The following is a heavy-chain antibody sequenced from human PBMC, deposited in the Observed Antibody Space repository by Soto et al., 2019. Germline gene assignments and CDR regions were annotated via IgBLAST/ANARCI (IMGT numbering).Heavy chain of an antibody. V-gene: IGHV4-34*01. CDR3: ARGHDSSSYSFVQY. CDR1: GGTFSRFY. D-gene: IGHD6-13*01. J-gene: IGHJ1*01. Sequence: QVQLQQWGAGLLKPSETLSLTCDVYGGTFSRFYWSWIRQPPGKGLEWIGEMNHRGYSNYNPSLKSRAAISVDTSKNQVSLRVNSVTATDTAVYFCARGHDSSSYSFVQYWGQGTLVTVSS. CDR2: MNHRGYS.